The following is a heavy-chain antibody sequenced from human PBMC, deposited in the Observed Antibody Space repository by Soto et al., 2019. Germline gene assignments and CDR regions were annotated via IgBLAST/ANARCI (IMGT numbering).Heavy chain of an antibody. D-gene: IGHD3-10*01. V-gene: IGHV3-23*01. CDR3: ASETGDGDND. Sequence: EVHLLESGGGLVQPGGSLRLSCAASGFTFSNYAMGWVRQAPGKGLEWVSTISYNGRNTFSADSVRGRFTISRDDSRNTLYVQMNSLRADDTAVYYCASETGDGDNDWGQGTRVTVSS. CDR1: GFTFSNYA. J-gene: IGHJ4*02. CDR2: ISYNGRNT.